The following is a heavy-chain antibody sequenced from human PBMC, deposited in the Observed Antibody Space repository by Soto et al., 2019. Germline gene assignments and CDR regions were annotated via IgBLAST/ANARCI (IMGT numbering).Heavy chain of an antibody. CDR3: ASTYSSSWYWFDP. CDR2: IFSNDEK. V-gene: IGHV2-26*04. D-gene: IGHD6-13*01. J-gene: IGHJ5*02. CDR1: GFSLSNAGLG. Sequence: QVTVKESGPVLVKPTETLTLTCTVSGFSLSNAGLGVSWIRQPPGKALEWLAHIFSNDEKSYSTSLKSRLTISNDTSKSQVVLTMTNMDPVDTGTYYCASTYSSSWYWFDPWGQGTLVTVSS.